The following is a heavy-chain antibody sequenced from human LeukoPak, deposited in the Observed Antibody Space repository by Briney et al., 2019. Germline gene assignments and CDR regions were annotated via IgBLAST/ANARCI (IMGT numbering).Heavy chain of an antibody. Sequence: GGSLRLSCAASGFTFSSYGMHWVRQAPGKGLEWVAVISYDGSNKYYADSVKGRFTISRDNSKNTLYLQMNSLRAEDTAVYYCAKGSSGWPAFDYWAREPWSPSPQ. CDR2: ISYDGSNK. D-gene: IGHD6-19*01. CDR1: GFTFSSYG. V-gene: IGHV3-30*18. CDR3: AKGSSGWPAFDY. J-gene: IGHJ4*02.